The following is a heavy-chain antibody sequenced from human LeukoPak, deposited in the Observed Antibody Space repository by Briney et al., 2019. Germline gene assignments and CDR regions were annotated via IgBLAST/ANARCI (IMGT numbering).Heavy chain of an antibody. D-gene: IGHD3-10*01. Sequence: PSETLSLTCAVSGGSISSGGYSWSWIRQPPGKGLEWIGYIYHSGSTYYNPSLKSRVTISVDTSKNQFSLKLSSVTAADTAVYYCARGLGILWFGETSQNWFDPWGQGTLVTVSS. V-gene: IGHV4-30-2*01. CDR1: GGSISSGGYS. CDR3: ARGLGILWFGETSQNWFDP. CDR2: IYHSGST. J-gene: IGHJ5*02.